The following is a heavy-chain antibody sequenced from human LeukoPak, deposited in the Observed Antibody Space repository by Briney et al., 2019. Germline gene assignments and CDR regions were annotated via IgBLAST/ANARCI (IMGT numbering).Heavy chain of an antibody. J-gene: IGHJ3*02. V-gene: IGHV1-69*05. CDR1: GGTFSSYA. CDR3: ARVLYYDSSGYYLGAFDI. D-gene: IGHD3-22*01. Sequence: ASVKVSCKASGGTFSSYAISWVRQAPGQGLEWMGGIIPIFGTANYAQKFQGRVTITTEESTSTAYMELSSLRSEDTAVYYCARVLYYDSSGYYLGAFDIWGQGTMVTVSS. CDR2: IIPIFGTA.